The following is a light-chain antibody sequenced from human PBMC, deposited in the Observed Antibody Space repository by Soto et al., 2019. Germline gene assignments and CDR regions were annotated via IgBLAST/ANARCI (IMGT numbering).Light chain of an antibody. V-gene: IGLV2-23*01. Sequence: QSALTQSASVSGSPGQSITFSCTGSSSDVGSSNLVSWYQQHPGKAPKLLIYESTRRPSGVSNRFSGSKSGSTASLTISGLQAEDEADYYCCSYAGSSTFVFGTGTKVTVL. CDR2: EST. CDR3: CSYAGSSTFV. CDR1: SSDVGSSNL. J-gene: IGLJ1*01.